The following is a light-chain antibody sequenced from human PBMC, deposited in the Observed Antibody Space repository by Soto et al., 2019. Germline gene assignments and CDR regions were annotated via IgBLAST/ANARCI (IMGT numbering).Light chain of an antibody. V-gene: IGKV1-5*03. CDR3: QQYNYYWT. CDR2: KAS. CDR1: QSVSNW. Sequence: DIQMTQSPSTLSASVGDRVTISCRASQSVSNWLAWYQQKPGKAPKLLIYKASSLESGVPSRFSGCGSGTEFTLTISSLQPDDFATYYCQQYNYYWTFGQGTKVEIK. J-gene: IGKJ1*01.